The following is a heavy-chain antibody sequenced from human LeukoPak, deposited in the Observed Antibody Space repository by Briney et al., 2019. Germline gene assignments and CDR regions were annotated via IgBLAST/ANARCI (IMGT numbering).Heavy chain of an antibody. CDR2: IYHSGST. CDR1: SYSISSGYY. Sequence: SETLSLTCTVSSYSISSGYYWGWTRQPPGKGLGWIETIYHSGSTYYNPPVKSRVSISIATSKTQFSLKLSSVTAADTDVYYCSRDGYCGGDCYKIWFDPWGQGTLVTVSS. CDR3: SRDGYCGGDCYKIWFDP. V-gene: IGHV4-38-2*02. J-gene: IGHJ5*02. D-gene: IGHD2-21*02.